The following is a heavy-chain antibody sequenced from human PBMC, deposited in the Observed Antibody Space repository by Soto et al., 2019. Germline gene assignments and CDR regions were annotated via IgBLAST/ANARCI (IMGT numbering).Heavy chain of an antibody. CDR2: ISGSGSTI. CDR3: ARDSLQGSRSGWSPRGDAFDI. J-gene: IGHJ3*02. V-gene: IGHV3-11*01. Sequence: QVQLVESGGGLVKPGGSLRLSCAASGFIFSDYYMSWIRQAPGKGLEWISYISGSGSTIYYADSVKGRFTISRDNAKNSLYLQMNSLRAEDTAVYYCARDSLQGSRSGWSPRGDAFDIWGQGTMVTVSS. CDR1: GFIFSDYY. D-gene: IGHD6-19*01.